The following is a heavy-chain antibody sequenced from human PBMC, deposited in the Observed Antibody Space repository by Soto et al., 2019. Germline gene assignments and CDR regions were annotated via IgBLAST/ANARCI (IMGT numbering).Heavy chain of an antibody. J-gene: IGHJ4*02. CDR3: ARGRYCSGGRCYFDY. CDR2: IKQDGSEN. V-gene: IGHV3-7*04. D-gene: IGHD2-15*01. Sequence: GGSLRLSCVASGFTFSNYWMSWVRQAPGKGLEWVANIKQDGSENSYVDSVKGRFTISRDNAKNSVYLQMNSLRAEDTAVYYCARGRYCSGGRCYFDYWGQGTPVTVSS. CDR1: GFTFSNYW.